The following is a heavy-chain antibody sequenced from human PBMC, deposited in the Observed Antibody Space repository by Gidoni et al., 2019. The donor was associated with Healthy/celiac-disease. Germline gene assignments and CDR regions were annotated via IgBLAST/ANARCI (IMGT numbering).Heavy chain of an antibody. V-gene: IGHV4-59*01. J-gene: IGHJ4*02. CDR2: IYYSGSD. CDR1: GGSISSYY. Sequence: QLQLQESGTGLVKPSSPLSPHCTVSGGSISSYYWSWIRQPPGKGLEWIGYIYYSGSDNYNPSLKSRVTISVDTSKNQFSLKMSSVTAADTAVYYCARLKWQQLAVFDYWGQGTLVTVSS. D-gene: IGHD6-13*01. CDR3: ARLKWQQLAVFDY.